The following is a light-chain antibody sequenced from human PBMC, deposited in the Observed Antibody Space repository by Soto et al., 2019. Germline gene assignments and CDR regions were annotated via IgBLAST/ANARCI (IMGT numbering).Light chain of an antibody. CDR1: QGVSTF. V-gene: IGKV1-16*01. CDR3: QQYNVYPFT. Sequence: DIQMTQSPSSLSAPLGDRVTITCRASQGVSTFLAWFQQKPGKAPKSLIYFASSLQSGVPSRFSGSGSGTDFTLTISSLQPEDFATYYCQQYNVYPFTFGGGTKV. CDR2: FAS. J-gene: IGKJ4*01.